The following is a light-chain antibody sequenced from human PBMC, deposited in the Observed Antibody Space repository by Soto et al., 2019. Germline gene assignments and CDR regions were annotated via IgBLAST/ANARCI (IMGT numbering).Light chain of an antibody. Sequence: EVVVTQSPDTLSLSPGETATLSFRASQSVSSSVAWYQHKPGQSPRLVVYSGDKRAPGIPPRFSGSGSGTDFTLTISSLESDDFAIYYCQQRYSWLRAFGPRTKVDIK. CDR2: SGD. V-gene: IGKV3-11*01. J-gene: IGKJ1*01. CDR3: QQRYSWLRA. CDR1: QSVSSS.